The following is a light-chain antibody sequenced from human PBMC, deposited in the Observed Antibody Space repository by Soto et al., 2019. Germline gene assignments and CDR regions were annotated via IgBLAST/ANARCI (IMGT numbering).Light chain of an antibody. J-gene: IGKJ1*01. Sequence: AIPMTQSPSSLSASVGDRATITCRASQGIRNDLSWYQQKPGKAPKLLIYAASTLQSGVPTRFSGSSSGTDFTLTISSLQPEDFATYYCLQDYNYPWTFGQGTKLEI. V-gene: IGKV1-6*01. CDR1: QGIRND. CDR3: LQDYNYPWT. CDR2: AAS.